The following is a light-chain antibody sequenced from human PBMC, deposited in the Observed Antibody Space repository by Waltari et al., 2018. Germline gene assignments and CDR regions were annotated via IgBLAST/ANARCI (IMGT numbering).Light chain of an antibody. V-gene: IGKV1-5*03. CDR3: QQYKTKYT. CDR2: QAS. CDR1: ESISTW. J-gene: IGKJ2*01. Sequence: DIQMTQSPSTLSASVGDRVTITCRASESISTWLAWYQQKPGKAPKVLIFQASSLESDVPSGFSGSGSGTEFPLTISSLQPDDFATYYCQQYKTKYTFGQGTRLEIK.